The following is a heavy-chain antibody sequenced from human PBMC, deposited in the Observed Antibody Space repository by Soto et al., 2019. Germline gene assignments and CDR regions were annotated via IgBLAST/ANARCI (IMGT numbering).Heavy chain of an antibody. CDR3: ARDPSFGAFDI. V-gene: IGHV3-7*01. CDR1: GFTFRSSW. CDR2: IKPDGSET. D-gene: IGHD3-10*01. J-gene: IGHJ3*02. Sequence: LRLSCEASGFTFRSSWMSCVRQAPVKGLEWVSYIKPDGSETYYVDSVRGRFTISRDNAKNSLYLQMNSLRAEDTALYYCARDPSFGAFDIWGQGTMVTVSS.